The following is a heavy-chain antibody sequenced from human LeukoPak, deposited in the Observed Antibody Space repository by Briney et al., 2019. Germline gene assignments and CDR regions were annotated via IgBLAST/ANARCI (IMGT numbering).Heavy chain of an antibody. CDR3: ARLEVFDAFDI. J-gene: IGHJ3*02. CDR2: IYSGDTT. CDR1: GVTVSSNY. D-gene: IGHD3-3*01. V-gene: IGHV3-53*01. Sequence: SLRLSCAASGVTVSSNYMSWVRQAPGKGLEWVSVIYSGDTTYYAASVKGRFTISRDNSKNTLYLQMNSLRAEDTAVYYCARLEVFDAFDIWGQGTMVTVSS.